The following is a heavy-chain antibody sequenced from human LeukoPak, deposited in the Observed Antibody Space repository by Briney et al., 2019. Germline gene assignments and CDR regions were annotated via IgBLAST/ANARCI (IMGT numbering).Heavy chain of an antibody. Sequence: GGSLRLSCAASGFTFSSYPMHGVPQAPGKGLEWVAVISYDGSNKYYADSVKGRFTISRDNSKNTLYLQMNSLRAEDTAVYYCAHGITIFGGTAFDVWGQGTMVTVSS. J-gene: IGHJ3*01. D-gene: IGHD3-3*01. CDR2: ISYDGSNK. V-gene: IGHV3-30-3*01. CDR1: GFTFSSYP. CDR3: AHGITIFGGTAFDV.